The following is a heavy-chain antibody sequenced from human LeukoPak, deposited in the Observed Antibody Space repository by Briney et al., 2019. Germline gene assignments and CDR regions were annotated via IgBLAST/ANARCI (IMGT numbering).Heavy chain of an antibody. J-gene: IGHJ4*02. CDR2: IKHDGSED. CDR3: ARERGQGGGVIDPSFDY. D-gene: IGHD3-16*02. CDR1: GFTFSNYW. Sequence: GGSLRLSCAASGFTFSNYWMTWVRQAPGKGLEWVANIKHDGSEDYYLDSVKGRFTISRDNAKSSMWLQMNSLRDEDTAVYYCARERGQGGGVIDPSFDYWGQGTLVTVSS. V-gene: IGHV3-7*01.